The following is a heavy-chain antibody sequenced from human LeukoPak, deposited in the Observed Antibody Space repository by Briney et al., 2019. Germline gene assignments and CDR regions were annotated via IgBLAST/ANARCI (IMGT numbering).Heavy chain of an antibody. D-gene: IGHD6-13*01. CDR3: ARGSSWYAGMFDY. Sequence: PGGSLRLSCAASGFTFSSKYMSWVRQAPGKGLEWIGEINHSGSTNYNPSLKRRVTISIDTSKNQFSLKLSSVTAADTAVYYCARGSSWYAGMFDYWGQGTLVTVSS. CDR2: INHSGST. J-gene: IGHJ4*02. CDR1: GFTFSSKY. V-gene: IGHV4-34*01.